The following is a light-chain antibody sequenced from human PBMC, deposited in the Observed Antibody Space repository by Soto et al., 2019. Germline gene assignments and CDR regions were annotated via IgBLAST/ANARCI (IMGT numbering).Light chain of an antibody. Sequence: EIVMTQSPGTLSLSPGERATLSCRASQSVSSNQLAWYQQKPGQAPRLLMYGASSRATGIPDRFTGSGSGTDFTLTISRLEPEDFAVYYCQQYAISWTFGQGTKGDIK. CDR3: QQYAISWT. J-gene: IGKJ1*01. V-gene: IGKV3-20*01. CDR1: QSVSSNQ. CDR2: GAS.